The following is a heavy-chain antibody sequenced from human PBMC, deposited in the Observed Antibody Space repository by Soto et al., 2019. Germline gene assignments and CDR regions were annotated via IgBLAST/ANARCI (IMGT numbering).Heavy chain of an antibody. D-gene: IGHD5-18*01. J-gene: IGHJ4*02. CDR2: IKSKTDGGTT. V-gene: IGHV3-15*01. CDR3: FTVDVDTSMAPVGY. CDR1: GFTFSNAW. Sequence: EAQLVESGGGLVKPVGSLRLSCAAFGFTFSNAWMSWVRQAPGKGLEWVGRIKSKTDGGTTDYAAPVKGRFTISRDDSKNTLYLQMNSLKTEDTAVYYCFTVDVDTSMAPVGYRGQGTLVTVTS.